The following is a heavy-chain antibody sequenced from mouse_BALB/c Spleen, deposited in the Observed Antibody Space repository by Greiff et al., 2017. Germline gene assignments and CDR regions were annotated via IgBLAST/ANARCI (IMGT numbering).Heavy chain of an antibody. D-gene: IGHD1-1*01. Sequence: EVQRVESGGGLVKPGGSLKLSCAASGFTFSSYAMSWVRQSPEKRLEWVAEISSGGSYTYYPDTVTGRFTISRDNAKNTLYLEMSSLRSEDTAMYYCAREGYYGSGAWFAYWGQGTLVTVSA. CDR2: ISSGGSYT. CDR1: GFTFSSYA. CDR3: AREGYYGSGAWFAY. J-gene: IGHJ3*01. V-gene: IGHV5-9-4*01.